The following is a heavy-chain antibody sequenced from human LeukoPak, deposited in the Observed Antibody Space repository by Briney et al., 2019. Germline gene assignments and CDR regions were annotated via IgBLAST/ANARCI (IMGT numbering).Heavy chain of an antibody. Sequence: SETLSLTCTVSGGSISSYYWSWIRQPPGKGLEWIGYIYCSGSTNYNPSLKSRVTISVDTSKNQFSLKLSSVTAADTAVYYCARLTVTNVYYYYYGMDVWGQGTTVTVSS. CDR1: GGSISSYY. CDR2: IYCSGST. CDR3: ARLTVTNVYYYYYGMDV. V-gene: IGHV4-59*01. J-gene: IGHJ6*02. D-gene: IGHD4-17*01.